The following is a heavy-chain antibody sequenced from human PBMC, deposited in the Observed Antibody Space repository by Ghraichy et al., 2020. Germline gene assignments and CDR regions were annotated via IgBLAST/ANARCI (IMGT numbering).Heavy chain of an antibody. CDR2: TFHDGTT. D-gene: IGHD4-17*01. CDR3: ARGAHDYAFDF. Sequence: SQTLSLTCAVSGDVISAGGYSWSWIRQSPGKGLEWVGYTFHDGTTRLNPSLKNRVTILVDKSKNQFSLNLSSLTAADTAVYYCARGAHDYAFDFWGQGAPVTVTS. CDR1: GDVISAGGYS. J-gene: IGHJ4*02. V-gene: IGHV4-30-2*06.